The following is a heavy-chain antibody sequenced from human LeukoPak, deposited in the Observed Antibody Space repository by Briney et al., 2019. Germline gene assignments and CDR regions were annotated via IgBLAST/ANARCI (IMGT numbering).Heavy chain of an antibody. CDR1: GFTFSSYS. Sequence: GGSLRLSCAASGFTFSSYSMNWVRQAPGKGLEWVSSISSSSSYIYYADSVKGRFTISRDNAKNSLYLQMNSLRAEDTAVYYCARDRRITMIAFDIWGQGTMVTVSS. CDR3: ARDRRITMIAFDI. J-gene: IGHJ3*02. V-gene: IGHV3-21*04. D-gene: IGHD3-22*01. CDR2: ISSSSSYI.